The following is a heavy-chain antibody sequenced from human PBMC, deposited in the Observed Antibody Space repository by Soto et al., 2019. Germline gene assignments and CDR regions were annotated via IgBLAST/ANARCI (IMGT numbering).Heavy chain of an antibody. CDR1: GACSTRYD. V-gene: IGHV4-59*01. D-gene: IGHD1-1*01. CDR3: ARVDHIAGYHFGY. Sequence: SSETMSLTGTVSGACSTRYDWNWMRQPPGKGLAWFGYSYHSGSNNYNPPLKIRINISVDTSQYQFSLKLRSVTAADTAVYYCARVDHIAGYHFGYGGQGTLVTVSS. CDR2: SYHSGSN. J-gene: IGHJ4*02.